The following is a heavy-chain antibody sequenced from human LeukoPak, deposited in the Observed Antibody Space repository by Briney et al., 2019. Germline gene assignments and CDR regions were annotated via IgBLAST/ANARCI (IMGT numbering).Heavy chain of an antibody. CDR1: GFTFSSYA. Sequence: GGSLRLSCAASGFTFSSYAMHWVRQAPGKGLEWVAVISYDGSNKYYADSVKGRFTISRDNAKNSLYLQMNSLRAEDTAVYYCARADCSSTSCYMEGVDYWGQGTLVTVSS. CDR3: ARADCSSTSCYMEGVDY. CDR2: ISYDGSNK. J-gene: IGHJ4*02. D-gene: IGHD2-2*02. V-gene: IGHV3-30-3*01.